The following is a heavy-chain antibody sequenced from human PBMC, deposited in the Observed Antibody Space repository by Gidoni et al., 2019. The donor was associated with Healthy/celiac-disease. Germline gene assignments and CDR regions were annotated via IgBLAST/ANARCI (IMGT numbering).Heavy chain of an antibody. V-gene: IGHV3-30-3*01. J-gene: IGHJ4*02. CDR2: ISYDGSNK. Sequence: QVQLVESGGGVVQPGRSLRLSCAASGFTFSSYAMHWVRQAPGKGLEWVAVISYDGSNKYYADSVKGRFTISRDNSKNTLYLQMNSLRAEDTAVYYCARGSRGLEPHSGYWGQGTLVTVSS. D-gene: IGHD1-1*01. CDR1: GFTFSSYA. CDR3: ARGSRGLEPHSGY.